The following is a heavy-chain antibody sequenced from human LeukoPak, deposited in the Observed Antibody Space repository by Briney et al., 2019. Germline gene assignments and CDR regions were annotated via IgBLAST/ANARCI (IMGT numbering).Heavy chain of an antibody. V-gene: IGHV3-53*01. CDR2: IYSGGST. Sequence: GGSLRLSCAASGFTVSSNYMSWVRQAPGKGLEWVSVIYSGGSTYYADSVKGRFTISRDNSKNTLYLQMNSLRAEDTAVYYCARDLGIFGSYLIGYWGQGTLVTVSS. CDR1: GFTVSSNY. J-gene: IGHJ4*02. CDR3: ARDLGIFGSYLIGY. D-gene: IGHD1-26*01.